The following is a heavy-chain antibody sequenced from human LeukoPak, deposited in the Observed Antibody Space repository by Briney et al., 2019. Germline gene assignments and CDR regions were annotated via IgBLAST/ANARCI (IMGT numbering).Heavy chain of an antibody. CDR2: ISSSGSTT. J-gene: IGHJ4*02. Sequence: GGSLRLSCAASGFTFSSYSMNWVRQAPGKGLEWVSYISSSGSTTYYADSVKGRFTISRDDAKNSLYLQIISLRAEDTAVYYCAKAEGKQWQDYFDYWGQGTLVTVSS. V-gene: IGHV3-48*04. CDR3: AKAEGKQWQDYFDY. CDR1: GFTFSSYS. D-gene: IGHD6-19*01.